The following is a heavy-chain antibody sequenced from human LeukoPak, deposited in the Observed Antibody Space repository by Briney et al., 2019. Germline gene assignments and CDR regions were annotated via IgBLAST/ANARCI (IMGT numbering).Heavy chain of an antibody. CDR3: ARSLMVRGVPTYFDY. D-gene: IGHD3-10*01. CDR2: INPNSGGT. Sequence: ASVKVSCKXSGYTFTGYYMHWVRQAPGQGLEGMGRINPNSGGTNYAQKFQGRVTMTRDTSISTAYMELSRLRSDDTAVYYCARSLMVRGVPTYFDYWGQGTLVTVSS. V-gene: IGHV1-2*06. CDR1: GYTFTGYY. J-gene: IGHJ4*02.